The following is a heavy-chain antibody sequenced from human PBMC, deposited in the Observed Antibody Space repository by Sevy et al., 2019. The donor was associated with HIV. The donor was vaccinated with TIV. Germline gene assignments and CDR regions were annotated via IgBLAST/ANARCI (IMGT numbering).Heavy chain of an antibody. CDR2: IYYSGST. CDR3: ARQRVGAVAGEVDY. D-gene: IGHD6-19*01. Sequence: SETLSLTCTVSGGSISSSSYYWSWIRQPPGKGLEWIGSIYYSGSTYYNPSLKSRVTISVDTSKNQFSLKLSSVTAADTAVYYCARQRVGAVAGEVDYWGQRTLVTVSS. CDR1: GGSISSSSYY. V-gene: IGHV4-39*01. J-gene: IGHJ4*02.